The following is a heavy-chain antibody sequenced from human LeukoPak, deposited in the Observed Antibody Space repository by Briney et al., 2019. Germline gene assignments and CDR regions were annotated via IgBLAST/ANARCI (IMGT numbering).Heavy chain of an antibody. CDR1: GGTFSSYA. D-gene: IGHD3-10*01. J-gene: IGHJ5*02. CDR2: IIPIFGTA. CDR3: ARSRETVLWFGDDWFDP. Sequence: EASVKVSCKASGGTFSSYAISWVRQAPGQGLEWMGGIIPIFGTANYAQKFQGRVTITADKSTSTAYMELSRLRSDDTAVYYCARSRETVLWFGDDWFDPWGQGTLVTVSS. V-gene: IGHV1-69*06.